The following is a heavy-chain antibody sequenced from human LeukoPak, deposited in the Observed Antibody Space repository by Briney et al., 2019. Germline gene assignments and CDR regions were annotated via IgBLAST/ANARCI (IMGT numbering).Heavy chain of an antibody. D-gene: IGHD3-3*01. J-gene: IGHJ4*02. CDR1: GFFFTSYC. V-gene: IGHV3-30-3*01. Sequence: GGSLRLSCAASGFFFTSYCMRWVRQAPGKGLEWLAVISSDGSNKYYADSVKGRFTISRDNSKTTVFVQMNSLTFEDTAVYYCARCRENDFWSGSPVDYWGQGTLVTVSS. CDR2: ISSDGSNK. CDR3: ARCRENDFWSGSPVDY.